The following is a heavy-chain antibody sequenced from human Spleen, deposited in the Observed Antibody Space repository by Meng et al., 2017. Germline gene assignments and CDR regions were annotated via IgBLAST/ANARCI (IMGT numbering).Heavy chain of an antibody. D-gene: IGHD3-3*01. J-gene: IGHJ5*01. Sequence: LRLSCTVSGGSISSSSYYWGWVRQPPGKGLEWIGSIYYTGSTYYNPYLKSREAISVDTSKNQFPLVLTSVTAADAALYYCARRSGSTTFGNWFDSWGQGTLVTVSS. CDR2: IYYTGST. CDR3: ARRSGSTTFGNWFDS. CDR1: GGSISSSSYY. V-gene: IGHV4-39*06.